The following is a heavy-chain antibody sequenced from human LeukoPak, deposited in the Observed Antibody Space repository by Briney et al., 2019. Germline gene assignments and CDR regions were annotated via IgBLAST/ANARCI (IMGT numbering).Heavy chain of an antibody. Sequence: GESLKISCKGSGYSFTSYWIGWVRQMPGKGLEWMGIIYPGDSDTRYSPSFQGRVTISADKSISTAYLQWSSLKASDTAMYYCARSHGSSWPFDAFDIWGQGTMVTVSS. CDR3: ARSHGSSWPFDAFDI. CDR1: GYSFTSYW. V-gene: IGHV5-51*01. D-gene: IGHD6-13*01. CDR2: IYPGDSDT. J-gene: IGHJ3*02.